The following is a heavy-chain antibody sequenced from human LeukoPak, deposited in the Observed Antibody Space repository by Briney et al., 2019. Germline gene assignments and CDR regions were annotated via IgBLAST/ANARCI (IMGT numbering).Heavy chain of an antibody. D-gene: IGHD6-19*01. CDR1: GYXFTNYW. CDR2: IYPGDSDT. CDR3: ARLHSSGWYGGAFDH. V-gene: IGHV5-51*01. Sequence: GESLKISCNGSGYXFTNYWIGWVRQMPGKGLEWMGIIYPGDSDTRYSPSFQGQVTFSADKSINTAYVQWSSLKASDTAMYYCARLHSSGWYGGAFDHWGQGTLVTVSS. J-gene: IGHJ4*02.